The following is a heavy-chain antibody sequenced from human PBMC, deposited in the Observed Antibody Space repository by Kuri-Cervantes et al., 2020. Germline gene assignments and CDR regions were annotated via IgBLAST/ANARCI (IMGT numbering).Heavy chain of an antibody. CDR2: VNCNGGGT. CDR1: GYTFSAYF. V-gene: IGHV1-2*06. CDR3: ARGLPKPIYYGMDV. Sequence: ASVKVSCKASGYTFSAYFIHWVRQAPGQGLEWLGRVNCNGGGTIYAPKFQGRVTTTRDTSISTAYMELSSLRSEDTAVYYCARGLPKPIYYGMDVWDQGTTVTDSS. J-gene: IGHJ6*02.